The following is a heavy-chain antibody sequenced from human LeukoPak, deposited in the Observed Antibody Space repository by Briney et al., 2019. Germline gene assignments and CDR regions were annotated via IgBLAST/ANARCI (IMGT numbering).Heavy chain of an antibody. CDR1: VGSISNYY. J-gene: IGHJ6*02. Sequence: SETLSLTCTVSVGSISNYYWSWIRQPPWKGQEWIGYIYYSGSTNYNPSLKSRVTISVDTSKNQFSLKLSSVTAADTAVYYCARVGGTNYYYYGMDVWGQGTTVTVSS. CDR3: ARVGGTNYYYYGMDV. CDR2: IYYSGST. V-gene: IGHV4-59*01. D-gene: IGHD1-26*01.